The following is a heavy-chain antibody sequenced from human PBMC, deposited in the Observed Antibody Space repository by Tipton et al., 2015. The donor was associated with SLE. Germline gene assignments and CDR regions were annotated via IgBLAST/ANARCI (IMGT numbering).Heavy chain of an antibody. V-gene: IGHV4-38-2*01. J-gene: IGHJ5*02. CDR2: IYYTGNA. CDR1: GDSMTSTYY. D-gene: IGHD3-3*01. CDR3: VRRVLESAIVGVTGNWLDP. Sequence: GLVKPSETLSLTCAVAGDSMTSTYYWAWIRQPPGKGLEWIGSIYYTGNAYYNSSLKSRVTISIHTSKNQFSLKLTSVTAADTAVYYCVRRVLESAIVGVTGNWLDPWGQGTLVTVSS.